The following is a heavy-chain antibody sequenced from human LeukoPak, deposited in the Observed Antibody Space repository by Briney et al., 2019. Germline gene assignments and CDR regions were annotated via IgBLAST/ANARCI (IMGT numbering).Heavy chain of an antibody. D-gene: IGHD3/OR15-3a*01. V-gene: IGHV3-74*01. Sequence: GGSLRLSCAVSGFTVNTYGMHWVRQVPGKGMVWVSYINPDGSSITYADSVKGRFTISRDSAKNTLYLQMNSLRGEETAVYYCARDLDFSVDVWGQGTTVIVSS. CDR1: GFTVNTYG. CDR3: ARDLDFSVDV. CDR2: INPDGSSI. J-gene: IGHJ6*02.